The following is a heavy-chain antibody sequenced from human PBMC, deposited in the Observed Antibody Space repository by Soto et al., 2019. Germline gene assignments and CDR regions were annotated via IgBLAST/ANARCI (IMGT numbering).Heavy chain of an antibody. Sequence: ASVKVSCKASGYTFTGYYMHWVRQAPGQGLEWMGWINADSGNTNYAQKLQGRVTMTRDTSTSTAYMELSSLRSDDTAVYYCARDLWVLRYFAWLRTDAFDIWGQGTMVTVSS. CDR1: GYTFTGYY. D-gene: IGHD3-9*01. J-gene: IGHJ3*02. CDR2: INADSGNT. CDR3: ARDLWVLRYFAWLRTDAFDI. V-gene: IGHV1-2*02.